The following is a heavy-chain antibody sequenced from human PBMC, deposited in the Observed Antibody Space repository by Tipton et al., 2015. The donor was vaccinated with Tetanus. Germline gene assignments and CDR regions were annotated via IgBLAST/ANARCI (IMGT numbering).Heavy chain of an antibody. J-gene: IGHJ4*02. CDR2: IYSDGST. V-gene: IGHV3-53*01. CDR3: AREAYYYDSSGYNNYFDY. Sequence: QLVQSGGGLIQPGGSLRLSCAASGVTVSNNYMNWVRQAPGKGLEWVAVIYSDGSTYYADSVKGRFTISRDNSKNTLYLQMNSLRAEDTAVYYCAREAYYYDSSGYNNYFDYWGQGTLVTVSS. D-gene: IGHD3-22*01. CDR1: GVTVSNNY.